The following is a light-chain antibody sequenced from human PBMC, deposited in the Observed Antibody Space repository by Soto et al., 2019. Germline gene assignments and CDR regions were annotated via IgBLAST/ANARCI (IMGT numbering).Light chain of an antibody. V-gene: IGLV1-51*01. CDR3: GTWDGSLSAGV. CDR1: SSNIANNY. CDR2: DNN. Sequence: QSVLTQPPSMSAAPGQKVTISCSGSSSNIANNYVSWYQQLPGTAPKLLIYDNNKRPSGIPDRFSGSKSGTSAILGITGLQTGDEADYYCGTWDGSLSAGVFGGGTKLTVL. J-gene: IGLJ2*01.